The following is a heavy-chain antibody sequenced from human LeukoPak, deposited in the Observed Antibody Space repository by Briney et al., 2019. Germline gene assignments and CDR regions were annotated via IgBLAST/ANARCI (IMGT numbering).Heavy chain of an antibody. CDR2: ISYDGSNK. CDR3: AKETSRYYDFWSGYYQNYYYYGMDV. J-gene: IGHJ6*02. V-gene: IGHV3-30*18. D-gene: IGHD3-3*01. CDR1: GFTFSSYG. Sequence: GGSLRLSCAASGFTFSSYGMHWVRQAPGKGLEWVAVISYDGSNKYYADSVKGRFTISRDNSKNTLYLQMNSLRAEDTAVYYCAKETSRYYDFWSGYYQNYYYYGMDVWGQGTTVTVSS.